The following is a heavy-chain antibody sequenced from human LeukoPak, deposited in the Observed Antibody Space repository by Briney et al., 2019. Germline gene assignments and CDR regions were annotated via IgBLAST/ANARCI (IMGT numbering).Heavy chain of an antibody. Sequence: ASVKVSCKASGYTFTSYGISWVRQAPGQGLEWMGWISAYNGNTNYAQKLQGRVTMTTDTPTSTAYMELRSLRSDDTAVYYCARDADILTGYPFDYWGQGTLVTVSS. J-gene: IGHJ4*02. V-gene: IGHV1-18*01. CDR3: ARDADILTGYPFDY. CDR1: GYTFTSYG. D-gene: IGHD3-9*01. CDR2: ISAYNGNT.